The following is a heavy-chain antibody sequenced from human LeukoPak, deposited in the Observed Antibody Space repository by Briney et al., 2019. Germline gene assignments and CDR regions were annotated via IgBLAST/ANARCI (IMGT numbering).Heavy chain of an antibody. CDR2: IYYSGST. Sequence: KPSETLSLTCTVSGGSISSYYWSWIRQPPGKGLEWIGYIYYSGSTNYNPSLKSRVTISVDTSKNQFSLKLSSVTAADTAVYYCAGGDYYDSSGYYSKYYFDYWGQGTLVTVSS. J-gene: IGHJ4*02. CDR3: AGGDYYDSSGYYSKYYFDY. CDR1: GGSISSYY. V-gene: IGHV4-59*08. D-gene: IGHD3-22*01.